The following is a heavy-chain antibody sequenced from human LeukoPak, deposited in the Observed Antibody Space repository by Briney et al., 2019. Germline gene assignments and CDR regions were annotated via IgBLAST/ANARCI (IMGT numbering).Heavy chain of an antibody. Sequence: GGSLRLSCAASGFTVSSNYMSWVRQAPGKGLEWVSVIYSGGNTYYADFVKGRFTISRDNSRNTLFLQMNGLRAEDTAVFYCARGRLDAFDLWGQGTMVTVSS. V-gene: IGHV3-53*01. CDR3: ARGRLDAFDL. CDR2: IYSGGNT. J-gene: IGHJ3*01. D-gene: IGHD6-19*01. CDR1: GFTVSSNY.